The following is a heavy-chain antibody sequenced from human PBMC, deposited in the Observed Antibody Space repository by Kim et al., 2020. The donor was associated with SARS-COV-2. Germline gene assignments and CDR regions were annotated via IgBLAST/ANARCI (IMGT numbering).Heavy chain of an antibody. CDR3: AKALGIKQWLAPGGY. D-gene: IGHD6-19*01. V-gene: IGHV3-30*18. CDR1: GFTFSSYG. J-gene: IGHJ4*02. CDR2: ISYDGSNK. Sequence: GGSLRLSCAASGFTFSSYGMHWVRQAPGKGLEWVAVISYDGSNKYYADSVKGRFTISRDNSKNTLYLQMNSLRAEDTAVYYCAKALGIKQWLAPGGYWGQGTLVTVSS.